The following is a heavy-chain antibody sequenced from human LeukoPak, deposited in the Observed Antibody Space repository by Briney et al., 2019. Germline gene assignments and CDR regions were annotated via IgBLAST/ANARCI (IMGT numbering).Heavy chain of an antibody. CDR3: ASAPRDCSGGSCFDFDY. V-gene: IGHV4-39*01. Sequence: PSETLSLTCSVSGGSISSSNHYWGWIRQPPGKGLEWIGSIYYSGSTYYNPSLKSRVTISVDTSKNQFSLKLSSVTAADTAVYYCASAPRDCSGGSCFDFDYWGQGTLVTVSS. D-gene: IGHD2-15*01. CDR2: IYYSGST. CDR1: GGSISSSNHY. J-gene: IGHJ4*02.